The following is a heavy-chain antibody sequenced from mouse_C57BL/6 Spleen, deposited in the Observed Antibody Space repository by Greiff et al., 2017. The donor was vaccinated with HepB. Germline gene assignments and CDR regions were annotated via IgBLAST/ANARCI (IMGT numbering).Heavy chain of an antibody. V-gene: IGHV5-17*01. CDR3: ARPYYGSSLYYFDY. J-gene: IGHJ2*01. Sequence: EVKLMESGGGLVKPGGSLKLSCAASGFTFSDYGMHWVRQAPEKGLEWVAYISSGSSTTYYADTVKGRFTITRDNAKNTLFLQMTSLRSEDTAMYYCARPYYGSSLYYFDYWGQGTTLTVSS. CDR1: GFTFSDYG. D-gene: IGHD1-1*01. CDR2: ISSGSSTT.